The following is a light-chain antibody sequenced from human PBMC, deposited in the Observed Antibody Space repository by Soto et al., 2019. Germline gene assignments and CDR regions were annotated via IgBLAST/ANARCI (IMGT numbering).Light chain of an antibody. CDR1: SSNIGAGYD. Sequence: QPVLTQPPSVSGAPGQRVTISCTGSSSNIGAGYDVNWYQQLPGTAPKLLIYANKNRPSGVPDRFSGSKSGTSASLAITGLQAEDEADYYCQSYDSSLSGFYVFGTGTKLTVL. V-gene: IGLV1-40*01. CDR3: QSYDSSLSGFYV. CDR2: ANK. J-gene: IGLJ1*01.